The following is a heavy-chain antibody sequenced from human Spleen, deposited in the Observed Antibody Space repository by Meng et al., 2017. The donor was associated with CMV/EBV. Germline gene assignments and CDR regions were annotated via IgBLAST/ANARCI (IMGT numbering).Heavy chain of an antibody. CDR1: GFTFSSYA. CDR2: ISYDGSNK. J-gene: IGHJ3*02. Sequence: GGSLRLSCAASGFTFSSYAMHWVRQAPGKGLEWVAVISYDGSNKYYADSVKGRFTISRDNSKNTLYLQMNSLRAEDTAVYYCARGLYTQMNGYYGAFDIWGQGTMVTVSS. CDR3: ARGLYTQMNGYYGAFDI. V-gene: IGHV3-30-3*01. D-gene: IGHD3-9*01.